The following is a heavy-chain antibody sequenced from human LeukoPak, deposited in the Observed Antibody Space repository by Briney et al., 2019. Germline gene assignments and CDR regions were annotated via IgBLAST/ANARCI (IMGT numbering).Heavy chain of an antibody. Sequence: PSETLSLTCTVSGGSISSNSYSWGWIRQPPGKGLEWIASMSYSGSTYYNPSLKSRVTISVDTSRNQFSLKLSSVTAADTAVYYCARVGAVAANWFDPWGQGTLVTVSS. CDR1: GGSISSNSYS. J-gene: IGHJ5*02. D-gene: IGHD6-19*01. V-gene: IGHV4-39*07. CDR3: ARVGAVAANWFDP. CDR2: MSYSGST.